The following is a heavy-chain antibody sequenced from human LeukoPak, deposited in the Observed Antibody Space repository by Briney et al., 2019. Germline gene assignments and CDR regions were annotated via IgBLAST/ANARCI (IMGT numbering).Heavy chain of an antibody. V-gene: IGHV4-34*01. CDR3: ARGRRVGATTVLLGGMDV. CDR1: GGSFSGYY. Sequence: SETLSLTCAVYGGSFSGYYWSWIRQPPGKGLEWIGDINHSGSTNYNPSLKSRVTISVDTSKNQFSLKLSSVTAADTAVYYCARGRRVGATTVLLGGMDVWGQGTTVTVSS. D-gene: IGHD1-26*01. CDR2: INHSGST. J-gene: IGHJ6*02.